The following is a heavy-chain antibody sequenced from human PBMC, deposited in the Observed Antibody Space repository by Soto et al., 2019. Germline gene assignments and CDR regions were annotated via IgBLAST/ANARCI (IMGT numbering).Heavy chain of an antibody. J-gene: IGHJ6*02. V-gene: IGHV3-21*01. D-gene: IGHD5-12*01. CDR1: GFTFSSYS. CDR2: IGSSSSYI. Sequence: GGSLRLSCAASGFTFSSYSMNWVRQAPGKGLEWVSSIGSSSSYIYYADSVKGRFTISRDNAKNSLYLQMNSLRAEDTAVYYCARDASKYSGYDGYYYGMDVWGQGTTVTVSS. CDR3: ARDASKYSGYDGYYYGMDV.